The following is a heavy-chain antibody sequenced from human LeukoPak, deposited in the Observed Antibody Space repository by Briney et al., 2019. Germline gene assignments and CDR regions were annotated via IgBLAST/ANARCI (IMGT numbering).Heavy chain of an antibody. CDR2: IYYSGST. CDR1: GGSISSSSYY. V-gene: IGHV4-39*01. J-gene: IGHJ4*02. CDR3: ARRSSSWYSKIDS. Sequence: SETLSLTCTVSGGSISSSSYYWGWIRQPPGKGLEWIGNIYYSGSTYYNPSLKSRVTISEDTSKNQFSLKLSSVTAADTAVYYCARRSSSWYSKIDSWGQGTLVTVS. D-gene: IGHD6-13*01.